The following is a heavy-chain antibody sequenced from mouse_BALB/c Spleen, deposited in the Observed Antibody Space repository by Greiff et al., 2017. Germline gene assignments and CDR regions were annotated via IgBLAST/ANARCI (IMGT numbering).Heavy chain of an antibody. CDR3: TRDYDYWYFDV. D-gene: IGHD2-4*01. CDR2: IRLKSNNYAT. Sequence: EVQLVESGGGLVQPGGSMKLSCVASGFTFSNYWMNWVRQSPEKGLEWVAEIRLKSNNYATHYAESVKGRFTISRDDSKSSVYLQMNNLRAEDTGIYYCTRDYDYWYFDVWGAGTTVTVSS. J-gene: IGHJ1*01. CDR1: GFTFSNYW. V-gene: IGHV6-6*02.